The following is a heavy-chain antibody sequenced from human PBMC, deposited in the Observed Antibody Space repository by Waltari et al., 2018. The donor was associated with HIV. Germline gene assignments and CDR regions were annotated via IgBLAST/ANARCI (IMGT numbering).Heavy chain of an antibody. CDR1: GFTFSNYW. J-gene: IGHJ4*02. D-gene: IGHD3-3*01. CDR2: IKQDGSEK. CDR3: ARDGGRRGPFGY. Sequence: EVQLVESGGGLVQPGGSLRLSCAAPGFTFSNYWLSWVRQATGKGLEWVANIKQDGSEKYYVDSVKGRFTISRDNDKNSVDLQMNSLRAEDTAVYYCARDGGRRGPFGYWGQGTLVTVSS. V-gene: IGHV3-7*01.